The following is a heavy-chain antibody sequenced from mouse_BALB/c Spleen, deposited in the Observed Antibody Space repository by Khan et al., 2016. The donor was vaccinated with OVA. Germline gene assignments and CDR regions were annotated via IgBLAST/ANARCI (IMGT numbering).Heavy chain of an antibody. CDR2: IWSGGTT. CDR3: ARNYDYDEGLAY. Sequence: QVQLHQSGPGLVQPSQSLSITCTVSGFSLTTYGVHWVRQSPGKGLEWLGVIWSGGTTDYSAAFISRLSITKDNSKSQVFFKMTSLQANDTAIYYCARNYDYDEGLAYWGQATLVTVSA. CDR1: GFSLTTYG. J-gene: IGHJ3*01. D-gene: IGHD2-4*01. V-gene: IGHV2-2*02.